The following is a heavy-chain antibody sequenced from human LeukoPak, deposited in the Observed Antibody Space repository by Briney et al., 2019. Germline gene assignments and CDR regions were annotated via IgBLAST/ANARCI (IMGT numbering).Heavy chain of an antibody. CDR2: FDPEDGET. D-gene: IGHD3-3*01. CDR1: GYTLTELS. J-gene: IGHJ4*02. Sequence: ASVKVSCMVSGYTLTELSMHWVRQAPGKGLEWMGGFDPEDGETIYAQKFQGRVTMTEDTSTDTAYMELSSLRSEDTAVYYCATFENYDFFPALSDYWGQGTLVTVSS. V-gene: IGHV1-24*01. CDR3: ATFENYDFFPALSDY.